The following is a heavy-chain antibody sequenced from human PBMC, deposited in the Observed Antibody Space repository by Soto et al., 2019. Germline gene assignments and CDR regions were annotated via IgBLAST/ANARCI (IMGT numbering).Heavy chain of an antibody. Sequence: GGSLRLSCAASGFTFSNYAMTWVRQAPGKGLEWVSTISTGGGSTDYADSVKGRFSISRDNSWNTVYLQMNGLRAEDTAFYYCAKRGIVGETSYLDYWGQGALVTVSS. CDR2: ISTGGGST. V-gene: IGHV3-23*01. CDR3: AKRGIVGETSYLDY. CDR1: GFTFSNYA. D-gene: IGHD1-26*01. J-gene: IGHJ4*02.